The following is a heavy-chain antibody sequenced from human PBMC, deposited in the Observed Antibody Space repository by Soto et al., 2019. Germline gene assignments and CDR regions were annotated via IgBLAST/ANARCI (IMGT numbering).Heavy chain of an antibody. Sequence: PGESLKISCKGSGYSFTSYWIGWVRQMPGKGLEWMGIIYPGDSDTRYSPSFQGQVTISADKSISTAYLQWSSRKASDTAMYYCARLFALTGTTSFGFDYWGQGTLVTVSS. CDR1: GYSFTSYW. V-gene: IGHV5-51*01. CDR3: ARLFALTGTTSFGFDY. J-gene: IGHJ4*02. D-gene: IGHD1-7*01. CDR2: IYPGDSDT.